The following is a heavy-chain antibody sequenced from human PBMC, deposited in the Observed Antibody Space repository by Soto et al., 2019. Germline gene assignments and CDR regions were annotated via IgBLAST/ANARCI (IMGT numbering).Heavy chain of an antibody. D-gene: IGHD4-17*01. CDR3: ARVNLDYVTGMDV. J-gene: IGHJ6*02. CDR1: GGSISSGGYS. Sequence: SETLSLTCAVSGGSISSGGYSWSWLRQPPGKGLEWIGYIYGSGSTYYNPSLKSRLIMSLDTSKNQLSLKLTSVTAADTAVYYCARVNLDYVTGMDVWGPGTTVTVSS. CDR2: IYGSGST. V-gene: IGHV4-30-2*05.